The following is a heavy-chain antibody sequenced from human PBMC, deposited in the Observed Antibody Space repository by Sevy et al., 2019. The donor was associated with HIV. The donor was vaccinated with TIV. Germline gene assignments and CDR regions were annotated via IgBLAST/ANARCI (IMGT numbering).Heavy chain of an antibody. CDR2: INPKSGGT. J-gene: IGHJ6*02. V-gene: IGHV1-2*02. CDR3: ARVVEPAGIDPYYYGVDV. CDR1: GYTFTDYY. D-gene: IGHD2-2*02. Sequence: ASVKVSCKASGYTFTDYYIHWVRQAPGQGLEWMGWINPKSGGTNYAQNFHGRVTMTRDTSISTAYMELSRLRSDDTAVYFCARVVEPAGIDPYYYGVDVWGPGATVTVSS.